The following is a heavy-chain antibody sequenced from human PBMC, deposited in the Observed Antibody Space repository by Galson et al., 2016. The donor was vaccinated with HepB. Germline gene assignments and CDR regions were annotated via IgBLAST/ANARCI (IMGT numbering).Heavy chain of an antibody. J-gene: IGHJ5*02. Sequence: SVKVSCKVSGYTLTEFSMHWVRQAPGKGLEWMGGFDPEHGERIYAQKFQGRVTMTEDTSTDTAYMELRSLRSDDTAVYYCARTVGLHAVVINHDWNWLDPWGQGILVTVSS. CDR2: FDPEHGER. V-gene: IGHV1-24*01. D-gene: IGHD3-22*01. CDR3: ARTVGLHAVVINHDWNWLDP. CDR1: GYTLTEFS.